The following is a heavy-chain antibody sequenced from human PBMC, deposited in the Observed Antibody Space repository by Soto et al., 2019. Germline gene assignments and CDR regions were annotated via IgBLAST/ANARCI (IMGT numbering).Heavy chain of an antibody. CDR3: ARGYCSSTSCYIWDNWFDP. CDR2: IYYSGRT. Sequence: QVQLQESGPGLVKPSETLSLTCTVSGGSISSYYWSWIRQPPGKGLEWIGYIYYSGRTNYHPSLKTRVTTSVHTSENQFSLKLSSVTAADTAVYYCARGYCSSTSCYIWDNWFDPWGQGTLVTVSS. J-gene: IGHJ5*02. D-gene: IGHD2-2*02. CDR1: GGSISSYY. V-gene: IGHV4-59*01.